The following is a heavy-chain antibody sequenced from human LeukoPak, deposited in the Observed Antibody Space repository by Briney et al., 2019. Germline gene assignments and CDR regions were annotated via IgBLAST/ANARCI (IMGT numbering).Heavy chain of an antibody. J-gene: IGHJ6*03. CDR1: GFTFSGSA. Sequence: PGGSLRLSCAASGFTFSGSAIHWVRQASGKGLEWVGHIRTEANTYATAYTASLKGRFTVSRDDSKSTAYLQMNSLKIEDTAVYYCTRQLGEFLSGTLYYYYMDVWGKGTTVTVSS. V-gene: IGHV3-73*01. CDR2: IRTEANTYAT. D-gene: IGHD3-10*01. CDR3: TRQLGEFLSGTLYYYYMDV.